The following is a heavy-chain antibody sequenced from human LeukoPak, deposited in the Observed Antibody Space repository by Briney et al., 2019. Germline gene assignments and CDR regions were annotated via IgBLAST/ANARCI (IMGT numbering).Heavy chain of an antibody. CDR3: ARGPTISETGYFDY. V-gene: IGHV4-34*01. CDR1: GGSFSSYY. D-gene: IGHD1-1*01. CDR2: INHRGDT. Sequence: SETLSHTCAVYGGSFSSYYWSWIRQSPGKGLEWIAEINHRGDTNYNPSVKSRVTISVDTSKNQFSLKVTSLTAEDTAVYYCARGPTISETGYFDYWGQGTLVTVSS. J-gene: IGHJ4*03.